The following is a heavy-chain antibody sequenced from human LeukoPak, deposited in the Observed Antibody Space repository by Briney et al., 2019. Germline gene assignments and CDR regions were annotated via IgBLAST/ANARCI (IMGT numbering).Heavy chain of an antibody. J-gene: IGHJ4*02. CDR3: ARRLPSFCSNSFCYPYYFDY. CDR1: NYSISNSLY. CDR2: IYRSGST. D-gene: IGHD2/OR15-2a*01. V-gene: IGHV4-38-2*02. Sequence: PSEPLSLTCSGSNYSISNSLYWGWLRQPPGKGLEWIGSIYRSGSTFYNPSLKSRVTISVDTSKNQFSLKLSSVTAADTAIYYCARRLPSFCSNSFCYPYYFDYWGQGTLVTVSS.